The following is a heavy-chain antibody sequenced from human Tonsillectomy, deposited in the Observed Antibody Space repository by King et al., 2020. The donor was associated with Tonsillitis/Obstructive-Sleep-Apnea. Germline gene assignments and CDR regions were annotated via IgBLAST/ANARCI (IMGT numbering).Heavy chain of an antibody. J-gene: IGHJ6*03. CDR2: ISYDGSDK. CDR1: GFTFSSYA. CDR3: AREGCSSASCYWNYHYYMDV. V-gene: IGHV3-30*01. D-gene: IGHD2-2*01. Sequence: VQLVESGGGVVQPGRSLRLSCAASGFTFSSYAMHWVRQAPGKGLEWVAVISYDGSDKYYADSVKGRFTISRDNSKNTLYLQMNSLRAEDTAFYYCAREGCSSASCYWNYHYYMDVWGKGTTVTVSS.